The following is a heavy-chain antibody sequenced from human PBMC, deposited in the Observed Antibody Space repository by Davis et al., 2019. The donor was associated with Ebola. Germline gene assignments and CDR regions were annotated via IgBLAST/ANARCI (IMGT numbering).Heavy chain of an antibody. CDR3: ARSRDDYVWGSYRSAKEDTYYFDY. J-gene: IGHJ4*02. CDR2: INHHGST. Sequence: MPSETLSLTCAVYGGSFSGYYWTWIRQPPEKGLEWIGEINHHGSTNYNPSLKSRVTMSKDTSKNQFSLKLNSVTAADTSMYYCARSRDDYVWGSYRSAKEDTYYFDYWSQGSLVTVSS. V-gene: IGHV4-34*01. D-gene: IGHD3-16*02. CDR1: GGSFSGYY.